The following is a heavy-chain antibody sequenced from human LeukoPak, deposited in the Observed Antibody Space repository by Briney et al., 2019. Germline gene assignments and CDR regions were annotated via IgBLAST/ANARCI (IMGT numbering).Heavy chain of an antibody. CDR3: ARDSRGFGEFD. CDR1: GYSISSGYY. CDR2: IYHSGST. D-gene: IGHD3-10*01. V-gene: IGHV4-38-2*02. Sequence: SETLSLTCAVSGYSISSGYYWGWIRQPPGKGLEWIGSIYHSGSTYYNPSLKSRVTISVDTSKNQLSLKLSSVTAADTAVYYCARDSRGFGEFDWGQGTLVTVSS. J-gene: IGHJ4*02.